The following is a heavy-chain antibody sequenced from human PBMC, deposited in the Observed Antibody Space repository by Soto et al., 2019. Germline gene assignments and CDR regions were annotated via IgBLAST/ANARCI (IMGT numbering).Heavy chain of an antibody. CDR2: INHSGST. V-gene: IGHV4-34*01. CDR1: SGSFSGFH. D-gene: IGHD5-12*01. J-gene: IGHJ4*02. Sequence: SETLSLTCAVYSGSFSGFHWSWIRQPPGKGLEWIGEINHSGSTNYNPSLKNRVTISVDTSKNQFSLKLSSVTAADTAVYYCARGYSGYVKDYWGQGTLVTVSS. CDR3: ARGYSGYVKDY.